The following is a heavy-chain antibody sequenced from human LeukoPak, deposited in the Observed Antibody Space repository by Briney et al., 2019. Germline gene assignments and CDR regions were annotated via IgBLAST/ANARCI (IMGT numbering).Heavy chain of an antibody. J-gene: IGHJ4*02. Sequence: GGSLRLSCAASGFTFSSYAMSWVRQAPGKGLEWVSAISGSGGSTYYADSVKGRFTISRDNAKNTLYLQMNSLRAEDTAVYYCARDGYSFGHDFDYWGQGTLVTVSS. CDR2: ISGSGGST. D-gene: IGHD5-18*01. CDR3: ARDGYSFGHDFDY. CDR1: GFTFSSYA. V-gene: IGHV3-23*01.